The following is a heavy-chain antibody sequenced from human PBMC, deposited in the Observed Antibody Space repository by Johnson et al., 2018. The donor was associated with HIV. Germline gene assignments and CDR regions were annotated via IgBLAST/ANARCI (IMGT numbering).Heavy chain of an antibody. D-gene: IGHD1-7*01. CDR1: GFTVTSNY. CDR3: ARDPLAPELPNAFDI. V-gene: IGHV3-66*01. CDR2: IYSGGSTI. Sequence: VHLVESGGGLVQPGESLRLSCAAAGFTVTSNYMSWVRQAPGKGLEWVSVIYSGGSTIYYADSVKGRFTISRDNAKNSLYLQMNSLRAEDTAVYYCARDPLAPELPNAFDIWGQGTMVTVSS. J-gene: IGHJ3*02.